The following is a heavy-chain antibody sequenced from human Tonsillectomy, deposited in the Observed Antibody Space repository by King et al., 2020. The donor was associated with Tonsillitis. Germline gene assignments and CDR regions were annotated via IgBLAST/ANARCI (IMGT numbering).Heavy chain of an antibody. CDR3: ARDEAARDDAFDI. Sequence: QLQESGPGLVKPSGTLSLTCAVSGGSISRSNGGSVVRQPPGKGLEWIGEMYHSGRTNYNPALKSRVTISVDKSKNKFSLKLSSVTAADTAVYYCARDEAARDDAFDIWGQGTMVTVSS. J-gene: IGHJ3*02. CDR1: GGSISRSNG. CDR2: MYHSGRT. D-gene: IGHD6-6*01. V-gene: IGHV4-4*02.